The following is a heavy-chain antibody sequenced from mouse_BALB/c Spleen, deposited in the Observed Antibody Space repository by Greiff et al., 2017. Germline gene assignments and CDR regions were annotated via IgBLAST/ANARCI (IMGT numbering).Heavy chain of an antibody. Sequence: QVQLQQSGPGLVQPSQSLSITCTVSGFSLTSYGVYWVRQPSGKGLVWLGVIWSGGSTDYNAAFISRLSISKDNSTSQVFFKMNSQQANDTAIYYCAREDYAMDYWGQGTSVTVSS. CDR1: GFSLTSYG. CDR2: IWSGGST. CDR3: AREDYAMDY. V-gene: IGHV2-2*02. J-gene: IGHJ4*01.